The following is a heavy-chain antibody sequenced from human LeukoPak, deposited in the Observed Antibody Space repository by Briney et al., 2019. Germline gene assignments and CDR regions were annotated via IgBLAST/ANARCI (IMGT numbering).Heavy chain of an antibody. Sequence: GGSLRLSCAASGFTFSSYSMNWVRQAPGKGLEWVSYISSSSSTIYYADSVKGRFTISRDNAKNSLYLQMNSLRAEDTAVYYCLPDVLAVAGDFDYWGQETLVTVSS. V-gene: IGHV3-48*01. CDR3: LPDVLAVAGDFDY. CDR1: GFTFSSYS. CDR2: ISSSSSTI. J-gene: IGHJ4*02. D-gene: IGHD6-19*01.